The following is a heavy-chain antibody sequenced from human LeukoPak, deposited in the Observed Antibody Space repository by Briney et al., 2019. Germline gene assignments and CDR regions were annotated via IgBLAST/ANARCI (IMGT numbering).Heavy chain of an antibody. V-gene: IGHV3-23*01. CDR1: GFSFSTYA. CDR2: ISAGGATM. J-gene: IGHJ6*03. CDR3: AKDSGGTYFYYYYYMDV. D-gene: IGHD1-26*01. Sequence: GGSLRLSCAASGFSFSTYAMSWVRQAPGKGLEWVSAISAGGATMYYADSVKGRFTVSRDNSKNTLYLHMSSLRAEDTAIYYCAKDSGGTYFYYYYYMDVWGKGTTVTVSS.